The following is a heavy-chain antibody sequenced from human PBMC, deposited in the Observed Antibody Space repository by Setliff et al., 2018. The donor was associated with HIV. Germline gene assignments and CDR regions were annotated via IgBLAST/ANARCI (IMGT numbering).Heavy chain of an antibody. Sequence: ASVKVSCKASGYTFNNYYMHWVRQAPGQGLEWMGIINPSDNRTHYAQKFQGRVTMTRDTSTSTVYMELSSLRSEDMAVYYCARSQINLVRGVVHYFDYWGQGTLVTVSS. D-gene: IGHD3-10*01. CDR1: GYTFNNYY. CDR3: ARSQINLVRGVVHYFDY. CDR2: INPSDNRT. V-gene: IGHV1-46*02. J-gene: IGHJ4*02.